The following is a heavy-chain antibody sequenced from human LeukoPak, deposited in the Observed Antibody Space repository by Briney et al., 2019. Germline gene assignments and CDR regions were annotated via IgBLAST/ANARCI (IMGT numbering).Heavy chain of an antibody. J-gene: IGHJ4*02. D-gene: IGHD7-27*01. V-gene: IGHV3-73*01. CDR3: TRLSNSGTSFEAADY. CDR1: GFNFSASA. Sequence: PGGSLRLSCAASGFNFSASAIHWVRQGAGKGLEWVGRIRSTANNYATAYGASVKGRFTISRDDSKNTAYLQMNSLKTEDTAVYYCTRLSNSGTSFEAADYWGQGTLVIVSS. CDR2: IRSTANNYAT.